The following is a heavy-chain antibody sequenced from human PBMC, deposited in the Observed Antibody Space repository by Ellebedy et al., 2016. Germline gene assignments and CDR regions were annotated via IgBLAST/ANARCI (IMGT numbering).Heavy chain of an antibody. CDR3: ARDSGRIGYGMDV. V-gene: IGHV4-31*03. D-gene: IGHD3-10*01. CDR2: ICYSGST. J-gene: IGHJ6*02. CDR1: GGSISSADYC. Sequence: SETLSLTCSVSGGSISSADYCWSWIRQHPGEGLEWIGYICYSGSTYYNPSLKSRVIISVDTSKNQFSLQLSSLTAADTAVYYCARDSGRIGYGMDVWGQGTTVTVSS.